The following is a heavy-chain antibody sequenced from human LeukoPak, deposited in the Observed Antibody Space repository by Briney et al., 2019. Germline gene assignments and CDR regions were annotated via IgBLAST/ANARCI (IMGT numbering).Heavy chain of an antibody. CDR3: ARGRPVLRYFDWLVFDY. V-gene: IGHV4-34*01. D-gene: IGHD3-9*01. Sequence: GSLRLSCAASGFTVSSNYMSWIRQSPGKGLEWIGEINHSGSTNYNPSLKSRVTISVDTSKNQFSLKLSSVAAADTAVYYCARGRPVLRYFDWLVFDYWGQGTLVTVSS. CDR1: GFTVSSNY. CDR2: INHSGST. J-gene: IGHJ4*02.